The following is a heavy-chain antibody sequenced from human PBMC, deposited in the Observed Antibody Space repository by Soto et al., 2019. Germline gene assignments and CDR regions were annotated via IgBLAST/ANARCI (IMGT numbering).Heavy chain of an antibody. D-gene: IGHD3-16*01. V-gene: IGHV3-23*01. CDR1: GFTFSNYA. CDR2: ISGSGGRS. CDR3: AKAYFVWSSEQPYYFDY. Sequence: PGGSLSLSCAASGFTFSNYAMTWVRQGPGKGLEWVSGISGSGGRSYYADSVKGRFTISRDNSKSTLYLQMNSLRAEDTAVYYCAKAYFVWSSEQPYYFDYWGQGTLVTVS. J-gene: IGHJ4*02.